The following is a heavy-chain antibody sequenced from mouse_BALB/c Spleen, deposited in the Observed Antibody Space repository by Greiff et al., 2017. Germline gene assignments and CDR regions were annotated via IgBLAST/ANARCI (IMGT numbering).Heavy chain of an antibody. Sequence: EVQVVESGGDLVKPGGSLKLSCAASGFTFSSYGMSWVRQTPDKRLEWVATISSGGSYTYYPDSVKGRFTISRDNAKNTLYLQMSSLKSEDTAMYYCARGLAYFDYWGQGTTLTVSS. CDR2: ISSGGSYT. V-gene: IGHV5-6*01. CDR1: GFTFSSYG. D-gene: IGHD1-1*01. CDR3: ARGLAYFDY. J-gene: IGHJ2*01.